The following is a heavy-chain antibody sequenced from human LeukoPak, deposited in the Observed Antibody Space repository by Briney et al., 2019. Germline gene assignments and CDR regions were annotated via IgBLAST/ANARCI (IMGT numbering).Heavy chain of an antibody. V-gene: IGHV3-30-3*01. CDR3: ARGGDYPGY. Sequence: GSSLTLPCAASGFTFSSYAMHWVRQAPGKGLEWVAVISYDGSNQYYADSVKGRFTISRDNSKNTLYLQMNSLRAEDTAVYYCARGGDYPGYWGQGTLVTVSS. CDR1: GFTFSSYA. CDR2: ISYDGSNQ. D-gene: IGHD4-17*01. J-gene: IGHJ4*02.